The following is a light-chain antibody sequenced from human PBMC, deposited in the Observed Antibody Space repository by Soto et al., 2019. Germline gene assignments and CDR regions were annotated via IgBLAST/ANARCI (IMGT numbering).Light chain of an antibody. CDR3: AAWDGSLNNVL. Sequence: QSVLTQPPSASGTPGQRVTISCSGSGYSIGTNTVNWYRQLPGTAPKLLIYGNNQRPSGVPDRFSGSKSGTSASLGISGLQSDDEADYYCAAWDGSLNNVLFGGGTKLTVL. CDR1: GYSIGTNT. J-gene: IGLJ2*01. V-gene: IGLV1-44*01. CDR2: GNN.